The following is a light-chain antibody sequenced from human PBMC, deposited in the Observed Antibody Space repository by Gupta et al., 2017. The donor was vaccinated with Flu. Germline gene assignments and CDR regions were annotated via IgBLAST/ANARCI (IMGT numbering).Light chain of an antibody. V-gene: IGKV3-15*01. CDR1: QSVRSK. Sequence: EIVMTQSPATLSVSPGERATLSCRAGQSVRSKLAWYQQKPGQPPRLLIYGASTRATGTPARFSGSGSGKEFTLTINSRQSEDFALYYCQQYKNWPFITFGGGTKVEIK. CDR2: GAS. CDR3: QQYKNWPFIT. J-gene: IGKJ4*01.